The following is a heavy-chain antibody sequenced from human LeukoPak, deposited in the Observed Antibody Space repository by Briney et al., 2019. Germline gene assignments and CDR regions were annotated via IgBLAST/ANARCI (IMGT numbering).Heavy chain of an antibody. Sequence: PGGSLRLSCAASGFTFSGYTMNWVRPAPGKGLEWVSSISSSSSYIYYADSVKGRFTISRDNAKNSLYLQMNSLRAEDTAVYYCARDGWAKGDYWGQGTLVTVSS. CDR2: ISSSSSYI. D-gene: IGHD1-26*01. CDR1: GFTFSGYT. V-gene: IGHV3-21*01. J-gene: IGHJ4*02. CDR3: ARDGWAKGDY.